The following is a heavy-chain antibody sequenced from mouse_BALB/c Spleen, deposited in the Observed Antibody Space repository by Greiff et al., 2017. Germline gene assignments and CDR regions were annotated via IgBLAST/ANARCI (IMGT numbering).Heavy chain of an antibody. CDR1: GYTFTDYA. CDR3: ARGNYYGSSRYFDV. CDR2: ISTYYGDA. Sequence: VKLVESGAELVRPGVSVKISCKGSGYTFTDYAMHWVKQSHAKSLEWIGVISTYYGDASYNQKFKGKATMTVDKSSSTAYMELARLTSEDSAIYYCARGNYYGSSRYFDVWGAGTTVTVSS. D-gene: IGHD1-1*01. J-gene: IGHJ1*01. V-gene: IGHV1S137*01.